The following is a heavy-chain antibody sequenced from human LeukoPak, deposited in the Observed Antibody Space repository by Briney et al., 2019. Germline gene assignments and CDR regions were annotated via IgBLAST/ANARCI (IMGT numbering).Heavy chain of an antibody. CDR1: GYSISSGYY. Sequence: SETLSLTCTVSGYSISSGYYWGWIRQPPGKGLEWIGSIYHSGSTYYNPSLKSRVTMPVDTSKNQFSLKLSSVTAADTAVYYCARGTDYGDPPSFYMDVWGKGTTVTVSS. D-gene: IGHD4-17*01. CDR2: IYHSGST. CDR3: ARGTDYGDPPSFYMDV. V-gene: IGHV4-38-2*02. J-gene: IGHJ6*03.